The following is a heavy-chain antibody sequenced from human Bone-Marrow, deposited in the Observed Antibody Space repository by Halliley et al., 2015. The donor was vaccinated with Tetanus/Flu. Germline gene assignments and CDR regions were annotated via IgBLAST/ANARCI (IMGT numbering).Heavy chain of an antibody. V-gene: IGHV4-31*02. D-gene: IGHD3-22*01. CDR3: ARVPYYYDSSQGDY. J-gene: IGHJ4*02. Sequence: GYIYYGGSPYYSPSLKSRVTISIETSKNQFYLRLSSVTAADTAVYYCARVPYYYDSSQGDYWGQGTLVTVSS. CDR2: IYYGGSP.